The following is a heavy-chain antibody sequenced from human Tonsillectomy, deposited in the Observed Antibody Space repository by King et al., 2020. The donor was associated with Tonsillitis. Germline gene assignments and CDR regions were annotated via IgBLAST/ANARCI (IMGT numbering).Heavy chain of an antibody. CDR2: ISYDGSNK. CDR3: ARDQGAGRSGFGGFDP. CDR1: GFTFSSYA. J-gene: IGHJ5*02. V-gene: IGHV3-30-3*01. Sequence: QLVQSGGGVVQPGRSLRLSCAASGFTFSSYAMHWVRQAPGKGLEWVAIISYDGSNKYYADSVKGRFTISRDNSKNTLYLQMNSLRAEDTAVYYCARDQGAGRSGFGGFDPWGQGTLITVSS. D-gene: IGHD3-16*01.